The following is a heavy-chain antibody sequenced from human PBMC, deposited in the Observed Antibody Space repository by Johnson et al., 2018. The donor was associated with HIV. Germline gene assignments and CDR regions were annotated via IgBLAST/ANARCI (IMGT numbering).Heavy chain of an antibody. CDR1: GFSLSDYY. V-gene: IGHV3-20*04. CDR2: INWNGGRT. D-gene: IGHD6-19*01. J-gene: IGHJ3*01. CDR3: AKDFAGSGWFF. Sequence: VQLVESGGGLIQPGGSLRLFCAVSGFSLSDYYMSWIRQAPGKGLEWVSGINWNGGRTGYADSVKGRFTISRDNAKNSLNLQMNSLRPEDTALYYCAKDFAGSGWFFWGQGTMVTVSS.